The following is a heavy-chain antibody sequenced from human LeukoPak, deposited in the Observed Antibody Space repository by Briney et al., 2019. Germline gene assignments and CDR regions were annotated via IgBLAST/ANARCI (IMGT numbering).Heavy chain of an antibody. CDR1: GFTFSSYA. D-gene: IGHD3-3*01. J-gene: IGHJ4*02. CDR3: AKDPLYYDFWSGYFDHDDY. V-gene: IGHV3-23*01. CDR2: ISGSISGSGGKT. Sequence: GGSLRLSCAASGFTFSSYAMFWVRQTPGKGLEWVSAISGSISGSGGKTYYADSVKGRFTISRDNSKNTLLLQMSSLRAEDTAVYYCAKDPLYYDFWSGYFDHDDYWGQGTLVTVSS.